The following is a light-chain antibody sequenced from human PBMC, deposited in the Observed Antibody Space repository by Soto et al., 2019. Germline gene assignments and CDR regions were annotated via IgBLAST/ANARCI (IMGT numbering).Light chain of an antibody. CDR1: SSDVGGYNY. V-gene: IGLV2-14*01. Sequence: QSALTQPASVSGSPGQSMTISCTGTSSDVGGYNYVSWYQQHPGKAPKLMIYDVSNRPSGVSTRVSGSKSGNTASLTRSGLPAEFEADYYCSSYTSSSTLVFGGGTNVTVL. J-gene: IGLJ2*01. CDR2: DVS. CDR3: SSYTSSSTLV.